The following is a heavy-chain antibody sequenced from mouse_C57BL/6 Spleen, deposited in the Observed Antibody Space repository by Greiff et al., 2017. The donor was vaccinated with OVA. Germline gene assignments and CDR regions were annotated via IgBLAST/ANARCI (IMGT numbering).Heavy chain of an antibody. V-gene: IGHV1-69*01. CDR1: GYTFTSYW. D-gene: IGHD1-1*01. CDR3: ARVGNYGSSWFAY. J-gene: IGHJ3*01. CDR2: IDPSDSYT. Sequence: QVQLKESGAELVMPGASVKLSCKASGYTFTSYWMHWVKQRPGQGLEWIGEIDPSDSYTNYNQKFKGKSTLTVDKSSSTAYMQLSSLTSEDSAVYYCARVGNYGSSWFAYWGQGTLVTVSA.